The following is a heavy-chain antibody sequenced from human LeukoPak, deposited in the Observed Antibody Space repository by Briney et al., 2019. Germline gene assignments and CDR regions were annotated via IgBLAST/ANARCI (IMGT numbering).Heavy chain of an antibody. V-gene: IGHV3-23*01. D-gene: IGHD5-18*01. CDR1: GFTFSSYA. CDR3: AKGKYSYGYFDY. CDR2: ISGSGGST. J-gene: IGHJ4*02. Sequence: GGSLRLSCAGSGFTFSSYAMSWVRQAPGKGLEWVSAISGSGGSTYYADSVKGRFTISRDNSKNTLYLQMNSLRAEDTAVYYCAKGKYSYGYFDYWGQGTLVTVSS.